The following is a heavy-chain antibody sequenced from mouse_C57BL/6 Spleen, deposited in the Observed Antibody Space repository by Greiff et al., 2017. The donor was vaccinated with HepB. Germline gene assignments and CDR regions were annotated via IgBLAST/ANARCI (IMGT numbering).Heavy chain of an antibody. V-gene: IGHV14-4*01. J-gene: IGHJ1*03. Sequence: EVQLVESGAELVRPGASVKLSCTASGFNIKDDYMHWVKQRPEQGLEWIGWIDPENGDTEYASKFQGKATITADTSSNTAYLQLSSLTSEDTAVYYCTWDDWYFDVWGTGTTVTVSS. D-gene: IGHD4-1*01. CDR1: GFNIKDDY. CDR3: TWDDWYFDV. CDR2: IDPENGDT.